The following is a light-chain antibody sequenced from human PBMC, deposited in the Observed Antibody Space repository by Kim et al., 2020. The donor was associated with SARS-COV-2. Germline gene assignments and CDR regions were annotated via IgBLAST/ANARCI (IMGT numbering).Light chain of an antibody. CDR1: QSVSSN. J-gene: IGKJ1*01. CDR3: QQYNNWPPT. CDR2: GAS. V-gene: IGKV3-15*01. Sequence: EIVMTQSPATLSVSPGERATLSCRASQSVSSNLAWYQQKPGQAPRLVIYGASTRATAIPARFSGSGSGTEFTLTVSSLQSEDFAVYYCQQYNNWPPTFGQGTKVDIK.